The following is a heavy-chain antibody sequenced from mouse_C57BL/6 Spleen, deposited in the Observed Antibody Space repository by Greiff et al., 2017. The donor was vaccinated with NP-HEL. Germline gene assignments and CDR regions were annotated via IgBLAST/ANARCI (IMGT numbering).Heavy chain of an antibody. J-gene: IGHJ4*01. CDR1: GYTFTDYY. CDR3: ARSRGSNFDYAMED. Sequence: QVQLQQSGAELVRPGASVKLSCKASGYTFTDYYINWVKQRPGQGLEWIARIYPGSGNTYYNEKFKGKATLTAEKSSSTAYMQLSSLTAEDSAIYFGARSRGSNFDYAMEDWGQGTSVTVAS. D-gene: IGHD2-5*01. CDR2: IYPGSGNT. V-gene: IGHV1-76*01.